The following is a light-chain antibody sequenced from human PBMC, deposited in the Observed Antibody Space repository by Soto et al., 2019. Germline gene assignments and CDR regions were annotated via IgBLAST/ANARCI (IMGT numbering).Light chain of an antibody. V-gene: IGKV4-1*01. Sequence: DIVMTQSPDSLAVSLGERATINCKSSQSVLYSSNNKNYLAWYQQKPGQPPKLLIYWASTRESGVPDRFSGSGSGTDFTLTISSLEPEDFAVYYCQHRSSWPLTFGGGTKVDIK. J-gene: IGKJ4*01. CDR3: QHRSSWPLT. CDR1: QSVLYSSNNKNY. CDR2: WAS.